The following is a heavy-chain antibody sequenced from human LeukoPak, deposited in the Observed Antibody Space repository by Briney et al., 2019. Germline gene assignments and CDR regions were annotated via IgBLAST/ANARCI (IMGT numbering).Heavy chain of an antibody. CDR1: GFTFSSYG. CDR2: FWNDGGKK. Sequence: PGGSLRLSCAASGFTFSSYGMYWVRQAPGKGLEWVAIFWNDGGKKYYADSVKGRFTISRDNSKYTLYLQMNSLRVEDTAVYFCVIDPYYDSSNSDYWGQGTLVSVSS. CDR3: VIDPYYDSSNSDY. V-gene: IGHV3-33*01. J-gene: IGHJ4*02. D-gene: IGHD3-22*01.